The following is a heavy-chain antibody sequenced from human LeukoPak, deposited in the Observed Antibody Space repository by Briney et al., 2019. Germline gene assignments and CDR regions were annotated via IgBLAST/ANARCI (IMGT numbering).Heavy chain of an antibody. D-gene: IGHD1-26*01. CDR3: ARAKIVGATKTPFDY. V-gene: IGHV1-24*01. J-gene: IGHJ4*02. CDR2: FDPEDGET. CDR1: GYTLTELS. Sequence: GASVKVSCKVSGYTLTELSMHWVRQAPGKGLEWMGGFDPEDGETIYAQKFQGRVTMTEDTSTDTAYMELSSLRSEDTAVYYCARAKIVGATKTPFDYWGQGTLVTVSS.